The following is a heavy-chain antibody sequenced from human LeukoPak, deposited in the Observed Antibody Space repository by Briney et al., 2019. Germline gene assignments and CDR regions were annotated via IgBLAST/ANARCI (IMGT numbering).Heavy chain of an antibody. Sequence: GGSLGLSCAASGFTFSTYSMNWVRQAPGKGLEWVSSISSGSGYIDYEDSVKGRFTISRDNPRNSLHLQMNSLRADDTAVYYCARDRNNYDTTGSLGYGLDVWGQGTTVTVSS. J-gene: IGHJ6*02. CDR2: ISSGSGYI. CDR3: ARDRNNYDTTGSLGYGLDV. V-gene: IGHV3-21*01. CDR1: GFTFSTYS. D-gene: IGHD3-22*01.